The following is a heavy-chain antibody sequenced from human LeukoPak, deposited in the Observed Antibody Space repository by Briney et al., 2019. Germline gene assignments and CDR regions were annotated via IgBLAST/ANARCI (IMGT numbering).Heavy chain of an antibody. J-gene: IGHJ4*02. V-gene: IGHV3-48*01. CDR3: ARETGSAVGSTDFDY. Sequence: GGSLRLSCAASGFTFSSYSMNWVRQAPGKGLEWVSYISSSSSTIYYADSVKGRFTISRDNSKNTLYLQMNSLRAEDTAVYYCARETGSAVGSTDFDYWGQGTLVTVSS. D-gene: IGHD4-17*01. CDR2: ISSSSSTI. CDR1: GFTFSSYS.